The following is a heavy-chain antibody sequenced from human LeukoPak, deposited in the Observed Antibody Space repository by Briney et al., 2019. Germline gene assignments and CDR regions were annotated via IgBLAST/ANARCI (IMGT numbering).Heavy chain of an antibody. D-gene: IGHD6-19*01. CDR3: ARAKQSSGLYFDY. J-gene: IGHJ4*02. V-gene: IGHV3-21*01. CDR2: ISGSSSYI. CDR1: GFTFSSYS. Sequence: GGSLRLSCAASGFTFSSYSMNWVRQAPGKGLEWVSSISGSSSYIYYADSVKGRFTISRDNAKNSLYLQMDSLRAEDTAVYYCARAKQSSGLYFDYWGQGTLVTVSS.